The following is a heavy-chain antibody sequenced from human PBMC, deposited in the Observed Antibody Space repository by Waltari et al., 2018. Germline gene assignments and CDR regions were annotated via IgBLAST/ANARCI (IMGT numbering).Heavy chain of an antibody. J-gene: IGHJ4*02. D-gene: IGHD6-13*01. Sequence: QVQLQESGPGLVQPSQTLSLTCTVSGGSISSGCYYWSWIRQHPGKGLGWIWYIYHSGSPHCNPSLKSRVTISVDRSKNQFSLKLSSVTAADTAVYYCARAGGMAPFDYWGQGTLVTVSS. V-gene: IGHV4-31*03. CDR3: ARAGGMAPFDY. CDR1: GGSISSGCYY. CDR2: IYHSGSP.